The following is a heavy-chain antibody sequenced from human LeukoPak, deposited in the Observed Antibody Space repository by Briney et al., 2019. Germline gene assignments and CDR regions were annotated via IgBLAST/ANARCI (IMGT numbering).Heavy chain of an antibody. D-gene: IGHD1-26*01. CDR1: GGSISSYY. J-gene: IGHJ6*03. CDR2: IYYSGST. Sequence: SETLSLTCTVSGGSISSYYWSWIRQPPGKGLGWIGYIYYSGSTNYNPSLKSRVTISVDTSKNQFSLKLSSVTAADTAVYYCARDRVVGATDYYYYMDVWGKGTTVTVSS. CDR3: ARDRVVGATDYYYYMDV. V-gene: IGHV4-59*01.